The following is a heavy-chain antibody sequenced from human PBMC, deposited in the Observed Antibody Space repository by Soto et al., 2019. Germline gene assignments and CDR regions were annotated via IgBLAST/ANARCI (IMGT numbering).Heavy chain of an antibody. J-gene: IGHJ5*02. CDR1: GYTFTSYG. D-gene: IGHD3-3*01. CDR2: ISAYNGNT. CDR3: ARDVGRIGFFEWLAPFDP. V-gene: IGHV1-18*01. Sequence: ASVKVSCKASGYTFTSYGISWVRQAPGQGLEWMGWISAYNGNTNYAQKLQGRVTMTTDTSTSTAYMELRSLRSDDTAVYYCARDVGRIGFFEWLAPFDPWGQGTLVTVSS.